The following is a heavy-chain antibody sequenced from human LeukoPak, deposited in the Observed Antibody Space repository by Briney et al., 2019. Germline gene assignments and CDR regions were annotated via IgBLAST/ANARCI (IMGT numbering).Heavy chain of an antibody. CDR1: GYTFTNYG. J-gene: IGHJ6*02. CDR2: ISAYNGNT. CDR3: ARENSGWSYYYYYGMDV. V-gene: IGHV1-18*01. Sequence: ASVKVSCKASGYTFTNYGITWVRQAPGQGLEWMGWISAYNGNTNYAQKPQGRVTMTTDTSTSTAYMELRSLRSDDTAVYYCARENSGWSYYYYYGMDVWGQGTTVTVSS. D-gene: IGHD6-19*01.